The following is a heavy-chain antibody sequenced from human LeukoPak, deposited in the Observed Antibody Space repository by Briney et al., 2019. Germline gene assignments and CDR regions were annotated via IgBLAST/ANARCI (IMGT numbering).Heavy chain of an antibody. CDR2: INHSGST. V-gene: IGHV4-30-2*01. D-gene: IGHD3-16*01. CDR3: ARVHWGNWYFDL. J-gene: IGHJ2*01. CDR1: GDSISSGGYS. Sequence: RTSQTLSLTCTVSGDSISSGGYSWTWIRQPPGKGLEWIGYINHSGSTYYNPSLKSRATISVDKSKDQFSLKLSSVTAADTATYSCARVHWGNWYFDLWGRGTLVIVSS.